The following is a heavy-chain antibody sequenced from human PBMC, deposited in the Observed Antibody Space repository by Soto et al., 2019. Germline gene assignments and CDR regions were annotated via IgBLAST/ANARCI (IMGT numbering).Heavy chain of an antibody. J-gene: IGHJ6*02. CDR3: ARSDTYYDPLYGMDV. CDR2: IIPIFGTA. D-gene: IGHD3-3*01. Sequence: GASVKVSCRASRGTFSSYAISGVRQAPGQGLEWMGGIIPIFGTANYAQKFQGRVTITADESTSTAYMELSSLRSEDTAVYYCARSDTYYDPLYGMDVWGQGTTVTVSS. V-gene: IGHV1-69*13. CDR1: RGTFSSYA.